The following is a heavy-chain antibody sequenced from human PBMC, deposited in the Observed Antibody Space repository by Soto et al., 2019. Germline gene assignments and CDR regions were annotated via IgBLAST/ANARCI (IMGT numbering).Heavy chain of an antibody. Sequence: KASETLSLTCAVSGGSISSGGYSWSWIRQPPGKGLEWIGYIYHSGSTYYNPSLKSRVTISVDRSKNQFSLKLSSVTAADTAVYYCAREGYGGNENWFDPWGQGTLVTVSS. CDR3: AREGYGGNENWFDP. J-gene: IGHJ5*02. V-gene: IGHV4-30-2*01. CDR2: IYHSGST. D-gene: IGHD2-15*01. CDR1: GGSISSGGYS.